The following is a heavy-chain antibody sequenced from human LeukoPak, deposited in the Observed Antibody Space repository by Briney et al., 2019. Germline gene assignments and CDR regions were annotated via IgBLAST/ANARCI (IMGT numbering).Heavy chain of an antibody. J-gene: IGHJ4*02. CDR2: IRYDGSDK. V-gene: IGHV3-30*02. D-gene: IGHD2-15*01. CDR3: AKDPGYCSGGSCYSVDY. Sequence: PGGSLRLSCAASGFTFSTYGMHWVRQAPGKGLEWVAFIRYDGSDKYYADSVKGRFTISRDNSKNTLYLQMNSLRAEDTAVYYCAKDPGYCSGGSCYSVDYWGQGTLVTVSS. CDR1: GFTFSTYG.